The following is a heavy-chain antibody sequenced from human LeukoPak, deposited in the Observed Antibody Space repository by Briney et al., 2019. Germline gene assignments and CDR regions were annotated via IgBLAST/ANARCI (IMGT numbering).Heavy chain of an antibody. V-gene: IGHV4-4*02. CDR1: GDSITNTNW. D-gene: IGHD2-2*01. CDR2: IYHSGST. Sequence: PSGTLSLTCAVSGDSITNTNWWSWVRQPPGKGLEWIGEIYHSGSTDYNPSLKSRVTISIDKSKNQFSLRLTSVTAADTAVYYCARGVNLGYCRGAGCYGDYFDYWGQGNPVTVS. CDR3: ARGVNLGYCRGAGCYGDYFDY. J-gene: IGHJ4*02.